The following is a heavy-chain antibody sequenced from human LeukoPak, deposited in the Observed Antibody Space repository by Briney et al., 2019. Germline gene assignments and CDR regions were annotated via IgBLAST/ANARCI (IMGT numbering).Heavy chain of an antibody. V-gene: IGHV3-23*01. Sequence: GGSLRLSCAASGFTFSGYAMNWVRQAPGKGLEWVSAISGSGAGTYYADSVKGRFTISRDNSKNTLYLQMNSLRAEDTAVYYCAKEVSRVTTFYFDYWGQGTLVTVSS. CDR1: GFTFSGYA. J-gene: IGHJ4*02. D-gene: IGHD4-17*01. CDR2: ISGSGAGT. CDR3: AKEVSRVTTFYFDY.